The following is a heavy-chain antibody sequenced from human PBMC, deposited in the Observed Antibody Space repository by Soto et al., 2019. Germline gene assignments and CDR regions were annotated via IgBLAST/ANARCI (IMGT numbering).Heavy chain of an antibody. CDR1: GFTFSDYY. D-gene: IGHD3-3*01. J-gene: IGHJ4*02. CDR2: ISSSGSTI. CDR3: ARYDRGYDFWSGYYTLCFDY. V-gene: IGHV3-11*01. Sequence: PGGSLRLSCAASGFTFSDYYMSWIRQAPGKGLEWVSYISSSGSTIYYADSVKGRFTISRDNAKNSLYLQMNSLRAEDTAVYYCARYDRGYDFWSGYYTLCFDYWGQGTLVTVSS.